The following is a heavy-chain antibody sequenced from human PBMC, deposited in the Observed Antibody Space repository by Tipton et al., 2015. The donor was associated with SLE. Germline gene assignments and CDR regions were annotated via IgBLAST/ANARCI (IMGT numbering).Heavy chain of an antibody. V-gene: IGHV4-34*01. J-gene: IGHJ6*03. Sequence: TLSLTCAVYGGSFSGYYWSWIRQPPGKGLEWIGEINHSGSTNYNPSLKSRVTISVDTSKNQFSLTLSSVTAADTAVYYCARGGFTIFGVVNYYYYMDVWGKGTTVTVSS. CDR2: INHSGST. D-gene: IGHD3-3*01. CDR3: ARGGFTIFGVVNYYYYMDV. CDR1: GGSFSGYY.